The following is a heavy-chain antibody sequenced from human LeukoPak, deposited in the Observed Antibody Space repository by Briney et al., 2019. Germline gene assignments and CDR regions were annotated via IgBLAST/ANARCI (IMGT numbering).Heavy chain of an antibody. J-gene: IGHJ4*02. CDR1: GFTFSSYA. CDR2: ISGSGGST. Sequence: GGSLRLSCAASGFTFSSYAMSWVRRAPGKGLEWVSTISGSGGSTYYADSVKGRFTISRDNAKNTLYLQMNNLRGEDTALYYCSKAGDTNYYRYGDYWGQGTLVTVSS. D-gene: IGHD5-18*01. CDR3: SKAGDTNYYRYGDY. V-gene: IGHV3-23*01.